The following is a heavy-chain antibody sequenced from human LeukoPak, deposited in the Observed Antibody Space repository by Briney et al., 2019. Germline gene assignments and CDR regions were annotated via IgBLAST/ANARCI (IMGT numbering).Heavy chain of an antibody. Sequence: GGSLRLSCAASGFTFSSYAMHWVRQAPGKGLEWVAVISYDGSNKYYAGSVKGRFTISRDNSKNTLYLQMNSLRAEDTAVYYCARAWSDYYDSSGYYSAGDYYGMDVWGQGTTVTVSS. CDR2: ISYDGSNK. V-gene: IGHV3-30-3*01. J-gene: IGHJ6*02. CDR3: ARAWSDYYDSSGYYSAGDYYGMDV. CDR1: GFTFSSYA. D-gene: IGHD3-22*01.